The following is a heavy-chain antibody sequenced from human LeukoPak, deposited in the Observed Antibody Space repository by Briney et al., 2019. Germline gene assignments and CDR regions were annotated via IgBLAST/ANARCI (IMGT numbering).Heavy chain of an antibody. J-gene: IGHJ6*03. CDR3: ASFTIWSGYSRPSYYMDV. Sequence: ASVKVSCKASGYTFTSYDINWVRQATGQGLEWMGWMNPNSGNTGYAQKFQGRVTITRNISISTAYMELSSLRSEDTAVYYCASFTIWSGYSRPSYYMDVWGKGTTVTVSS. D-gene: IGHD3-3*01. CDR1: GYTFTSYD. V-gene: IGHV1-8*03. CDR2: MNPNSGNT.